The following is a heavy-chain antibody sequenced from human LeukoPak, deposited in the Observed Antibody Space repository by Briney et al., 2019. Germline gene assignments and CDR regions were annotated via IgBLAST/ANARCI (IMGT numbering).Heavy chain of an antibody. CDR2: IDSSGSSI. Sequence: GGSLRLSCAASGFTFSSYEMNWVRQAPGKGLEWVSYIDSSGSSIHYADSVKGRFTISRDNARNSLYLQMNSLRAEDTALYYCARDGDTVLTRGYYYYMDVWGKGTTVTVSS. CDR1: GFTFSSYE. CDR3: ARDGDTVLTRGYYYYMDV. J-gene: IGHJ6*03. D-gene: IGHD4-23*01. V-gene: IGHV3-48*03.